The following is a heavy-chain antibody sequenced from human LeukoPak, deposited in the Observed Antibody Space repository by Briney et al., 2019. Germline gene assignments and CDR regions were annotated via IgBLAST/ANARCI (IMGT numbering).Heavy chain of an antibody. Sequence: PGGSLRLSCAASGFSFSDFGMHWIRQAPGKGLEWVTLIRPDGSSTYYADSVKGRFTISRDTSKNTLYLQMNSLRVEDTAVYYCAKDRDDYGNDCWGQGILVTVST. CDR2: IRPDGSST. D-gene: IGHD4-11*01. CDR3: AKDRDDYGNDC. J-gene: IGHJ4*02. V-gene: IGHV3-30*02. CDR1: GFSFSDFG.